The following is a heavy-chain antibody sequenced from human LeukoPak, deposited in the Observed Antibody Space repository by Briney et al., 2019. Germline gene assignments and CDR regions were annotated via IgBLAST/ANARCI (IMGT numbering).Heavy chain of an antibody. CDR3: ARARGSIFGVVIDY. Sequence: PSETLSLTCTVSGGSISSYYWSWIRQPPGKGLEWIGYIYYSGSTNYNPSLKSRVTISVDTSKNQFSLKLSSVTVADTAVYYCARARGSIFGVVIDYWGQGTLVTVSS. CDR1: GGSISSYY. V-gene: IGHV4-59*01. D-gene: IGHD3-3*01. J-gene: IGHJ4*02. CDR2: IYYSGST.